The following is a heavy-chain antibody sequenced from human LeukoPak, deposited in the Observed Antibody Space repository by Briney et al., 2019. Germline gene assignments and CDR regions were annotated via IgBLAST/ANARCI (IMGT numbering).Heavy chain of an antibody. V-gene: IGHV3-23*01. Sequence: GGSLRLSCAASGFTFSSYGMHWVRQAPGKGLEWVSSISGSGDSTYYADSVKGRFTISRDNSKNTLYLQMNSLRAEDTAVYYCAKSDYYDSSGYYYTTYYFDYWGQGTLVTVSS. CDR3: AKSDYYDSSGYYYTTYYFDY. J-gene: IGHJ4*02. D-gene: IGHD3-22*01. CDR2: ISGSGDST. CDR1: GFTFSSYG.